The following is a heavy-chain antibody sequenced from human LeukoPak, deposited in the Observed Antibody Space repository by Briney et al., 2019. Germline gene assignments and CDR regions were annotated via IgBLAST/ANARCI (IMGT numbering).Heavy chain of an antibody. CDR2: INPNSGGT. J-gene: IGHJ5*02. V-gene: IGHV1-2*02. CDR1: GYTFTGYY. Sequence: ASVKVSFKASGYTFTGYYMHWVRQAPGQGLEWMGWINPNSGGTSYAQKFQGRVTMTRNTSISTAYMELSSLRSEDTAVYYCARGSTNILRYFDWKGDWFDPWGQGTLVTVSS. D-gene: IGHD3-9*01. CDR3: ARGSTNILRYFDWKGDWFDP.